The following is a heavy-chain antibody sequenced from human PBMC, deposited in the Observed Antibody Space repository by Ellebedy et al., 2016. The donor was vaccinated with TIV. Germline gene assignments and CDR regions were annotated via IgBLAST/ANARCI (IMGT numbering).Heavy chain of an antibody. CDR1: GFTFSDYY. Sequence: GGSLRLSXVASGFTFSDYYMSWIRQAPGKGLEWISYISGGGSSISYADSVKGRFTISRDNAKNSLYLQMNSLRAEDTAVYFCARAFSANAYYFNYWGQGTLVTVSS. D-gene: IGHD3-3*02. J-gene: IGHJ4*02. CDR2: ISGGGSSI. CDR3: ARAFSANAYYFNY. V-gene: IGHV3-11*01.